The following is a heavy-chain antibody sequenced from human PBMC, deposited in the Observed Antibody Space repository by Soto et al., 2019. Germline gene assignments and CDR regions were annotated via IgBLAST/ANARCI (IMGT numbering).Heavy chain of an antibody. CDR3: ARDRAPFCGGDCGLVDV. CDR2: ISTSSSYI. CDR1: GFNFNNFG. J-gene: IGHJ6*02. V-gene: IGHV3-21*01. D-gene: IGHD2-21*02. Sequence: PGGSLRLSCAASGFNFNNFGMNWFRQAPGKGLEWVSSISTSSSYIYYAESVKGRFTISRDNAKKSLYLEMNRLGVEDTAVYYCARDRAPFCGGDCGLVDVWGQGTSVTVSS.